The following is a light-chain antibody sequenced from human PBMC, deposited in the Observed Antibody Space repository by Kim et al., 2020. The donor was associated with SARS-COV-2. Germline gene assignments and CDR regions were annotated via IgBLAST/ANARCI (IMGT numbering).Light chain of an antibody. CDR1: ELSNNNY. CDR2: ATS. CDR3: QQYSSSSPLS. V-gene: IGKV3-20*01. Sequence: SPRDRTTPSCSGSELSNNNYLGWYQQKPGQAPRLLIYATSNRATGIPDRFSGSGSGTHFTLTISRLQSEDSAVYYCQQYSSSSPLSFGQGTKLEI. J-gene: IGKJ2*03.